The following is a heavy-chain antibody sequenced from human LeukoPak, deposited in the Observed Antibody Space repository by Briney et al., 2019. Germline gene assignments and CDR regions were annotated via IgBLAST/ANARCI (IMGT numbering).Heavy chain of an antibody. Sequence: GGSLRLSCAASGFPFSSYVLHGVRRAPGKGLEWVALISFDGNNKFYADSVKGRFTISRDNPTNTLYLQMNSLRAEDTALYYCARDPRDGTLHYWGQGTLVTVSS. J-gene: IGHJ4*02. CDR1: GFPFSSYV. D-gene: IGHD1-26*01. V-gene: IGHV3-30*04. CDR3: ARDPRDGTLHY. CDR2: ISFDGNNK.